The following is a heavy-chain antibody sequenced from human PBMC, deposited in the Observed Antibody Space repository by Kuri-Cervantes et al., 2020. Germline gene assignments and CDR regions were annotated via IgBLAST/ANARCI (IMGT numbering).Heavy chain of an antibody. CDR2: MNPNSGNT. D-gene: IGHD6-13*01. Sequence: ASVKVSCKASGYTFTSYDTNWVRQATGQGLEWMGWMNPNSGNTGYAQKFQGRVTMTTDTSTSTAYMELRSLRSDDTAVYYCARHRRERYSSSWYGGDSNWFDPWGQGTLVTVSS. J-gene: IGHJ5*02. V-gene: IGHV1-8*01. CDR1: GYTFTSYD. CDR3: ARHRRERYSSSWYGGDSNWFDP.